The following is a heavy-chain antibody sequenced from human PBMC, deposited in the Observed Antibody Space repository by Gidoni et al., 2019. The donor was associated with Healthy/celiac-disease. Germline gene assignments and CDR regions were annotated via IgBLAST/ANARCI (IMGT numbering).Heavy chain of an antibody. D-gene: IGHD3-22*01. V-gene: IGHV4-34*01. CDR2: INHSGST. CDR3: ARVTMIVVVIKMVRYFDL. J-gene: IGHJ2*01. Sequence: QVQLQQWGAGLLQPSETLSLTCAVYGGSFSGYYWSWIRQPPGKGLEWIGEINHSGSTNYNPSLKSRVTISVDTSKNQFSLKLSSVTAADTAVYYCARVTMIVVVIKMVRYFDLWGRGTLVTVSS. CDR1: GGSFSGYY.